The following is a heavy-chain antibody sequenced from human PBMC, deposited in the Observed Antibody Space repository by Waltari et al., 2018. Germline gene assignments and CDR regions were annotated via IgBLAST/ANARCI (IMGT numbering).Heavy chain of an antibody. CDR2: IKTDGREE. CDR3: ARDGDRNYDY. CDR1: GFTFSEYW. D-gene: IGHD1-7*01. J-gene: IGHJ4*02. Sequence: EVQLVESGGGLVQPGGSLRLSCSTSGFTFSEYWMTWVRQAPGKVLKLVGNIKTDGREEYYTDSVKGRFIISRDNAKNSLFLQMDRLRVEDTAVYYGARDGDRNYDYWGQGTLVTVSS. V-gene: IGHV3-7*01.